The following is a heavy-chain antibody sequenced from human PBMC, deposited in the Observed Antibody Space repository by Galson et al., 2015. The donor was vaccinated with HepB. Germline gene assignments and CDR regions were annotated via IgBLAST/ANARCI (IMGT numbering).Heavy chain of an antibody. Sequence: SVKVSCKASGYTFTGYYMHWVRQAPGQGLEWMGRINPNSGGTNYAQKFQGRVTMTRDTSISTAYMELSRPRSDDTAVYYCARDLGTYYYDSSGSEAFDIWGQGTMVTVSS. CDR2: INPNSGGT. CDR3: ARDLGTYYYDSSGSEAFDI. J-gene: IGHJ3*02. V-gene: IGHV1-2*06. CDR1: GYTFTGYY. D-gene: IGHD3-22*01.